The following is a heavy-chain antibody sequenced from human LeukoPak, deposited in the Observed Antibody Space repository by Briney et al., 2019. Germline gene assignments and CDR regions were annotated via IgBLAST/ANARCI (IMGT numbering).Heavy chain of an antibody. CDR2: ISNVGSTT. Sequence: GGSLRLSCAASGFTFSSSWMHWVRQAPGKGLVWVSRISNVGSTTNYADSVKGRFTISRDNAKNTLYLQMNSLRAEDTAVYYCARDYLGWFDPWGQGTLVTASS. CDR3: ARDYLGWFDP. CDR1: GFTFSSSW. J-gene: IGHJ5*02. V-gene: IGHV3-74*01.